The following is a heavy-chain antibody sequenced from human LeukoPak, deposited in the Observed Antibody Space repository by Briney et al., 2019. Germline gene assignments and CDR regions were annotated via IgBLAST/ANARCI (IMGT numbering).Heavy chain of an antibody. CDR1: GGSISSYY. V-gene: IGHV4-59*01. Sequence: PSETLSLTCTVSGGSISSYYWSWIRQPPGKGLEWIGYIYYSGSTNYNPSLKSRVTISVDTSKTQFSLKLSSVTAADTAVYYCARHSGGSYSYFDYWGQGTLVPVSS. D-gene: IGHD1-26*01. J-gene: IGHJ4*02. CDR3: ARHSGGSYSYFDY. CDR2: IYYSGST.